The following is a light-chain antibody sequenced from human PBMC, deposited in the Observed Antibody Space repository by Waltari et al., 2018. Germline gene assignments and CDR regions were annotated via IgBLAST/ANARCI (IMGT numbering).Light chain of an antibody. CDR1: ILGHTY. CDR3: QALGTGAWV. CDR2: QDT. Sequence: SFELTQPPSVSMSPGQTASITCSGDILGHTYASWYQHKPGQSPLLVIYQDTKRPSGIPGRFSGSKSGNAATLTISGTQAMDEADYYCQALGTGAWVFGGGTKLTVL. V-gene: IGLV3-1*01. J-gene: IGLJ3*02.